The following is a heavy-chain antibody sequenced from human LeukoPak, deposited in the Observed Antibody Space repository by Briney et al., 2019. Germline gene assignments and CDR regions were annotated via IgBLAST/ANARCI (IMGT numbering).Heavy chain of an antibody. J-gene: IGHJ4*02. CDR3: ARDRGFGD. V-gene: IGHV4-39*07. D-gene: IGHD3-10*01. CDR2: IYYSGST. CDR1: GGSISSSSYY. Sequence: SSETLSLTCTVSGGSISSSSYYWGWIRQPPGKGLEWIGSIYYSGSTYYNPSLKSRVTISVDTSKNQFSLKLSSVTAADTAVYYCARDRGFGDWGQGTLVTVSS.